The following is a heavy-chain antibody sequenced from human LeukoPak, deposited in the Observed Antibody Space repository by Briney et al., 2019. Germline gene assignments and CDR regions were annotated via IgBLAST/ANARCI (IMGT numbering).Heavy chain of an antibody. V-gene: IGHV3-23*01. CDR1: GFTFSGYA. Sequence: GGSLRLSCAASGFTFSGYAMSWVRQAPGKGLGWVSAISGSGGSTYYADSVKGRFTISRDNSKNTLYLQMNSLRAEDTAVYYCAKEPSSRPAATTWGQGTLVTVSS. D-gene: IGHD2-15*01. CDR2: ISGSGGST. CDR3: AKEPSSRPAATT. J-gene: IGHJ4*02.